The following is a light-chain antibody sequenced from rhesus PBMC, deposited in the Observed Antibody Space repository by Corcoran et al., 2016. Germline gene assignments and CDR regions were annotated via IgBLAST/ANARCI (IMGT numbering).Light chain of an antibody. Sequence: DIQMTQSPSSLSASVGDTVTITCRASQSIDSWLDWYQQKPGKAPKLLIYKPSSLRAGVASRLSGSGSGTDFTLTISSLQPEDFATYCCLQYKSSPSFGGETKVESK. CDR3: LQYKSSPS. J-gene: IGKJ4*01. CDR2: KPS. V-gene: IGKV1-22*01. CDR1: QSIDSW.